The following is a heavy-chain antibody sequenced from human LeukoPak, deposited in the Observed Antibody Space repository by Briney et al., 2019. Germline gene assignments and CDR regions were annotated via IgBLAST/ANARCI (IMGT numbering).Heavy chain of an antibody. Sequence: SETLSLTCAVYGASLSGYYWSWIRQPPGKGLEWIGEINHSGRTKYNPSLKSRVTISVDTSKNQFSQKLSSVTAADTAVYYCARHVRYYGSGKAGFDPWGQGTLVTVSS. CDR1: GASLSGYY. V-gene: IGHV4-34*01. D-gene: IGHD3-10*01. J-gene: IGHJ5*02. CDR3: ARHVRYYGSGKAGFDP. CDR2: INHSGRT.